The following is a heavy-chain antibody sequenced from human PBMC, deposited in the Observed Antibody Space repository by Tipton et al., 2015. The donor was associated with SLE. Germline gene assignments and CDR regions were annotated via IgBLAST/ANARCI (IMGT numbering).Heavy chain of an antibody. J-gene: IGHJ4*02. Sequence: TLSLTCTVSTGSISAHYWSWIRQSPGKGVEWIGSIYSSGSTRYKSSLKSRVTISVDTSKNQFSLKVTSVTAADTALYYCARGGSLEARRDRTFYFDSWGQGTLVTFSS. CDR1: TGSISAHY. CDR2: IYSSGST. CDR3: ARGGSLEARRDRTFYFDS. V-gene: IGHV4-59*11. D-gene: IGHD6-6*01.